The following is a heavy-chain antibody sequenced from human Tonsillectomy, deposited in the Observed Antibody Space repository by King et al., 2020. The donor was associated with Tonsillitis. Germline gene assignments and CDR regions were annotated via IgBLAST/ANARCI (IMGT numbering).Heavy chain of an antibody. CDR2: ISGSGGRT. Sequence: DVQLVESGGGLVQPGGSLRLSCAASGFTFSSYAMSWVRQATGKGLEWGSAISGSGGRTYYADSVKGRFTIYRDNSKNTLYLQMNSLRAEDTAVYYCAKVLIRSLPYDFWSAYPTYYFDYWGPGTLVTVSS. D-gene: IGHD3-3*01. CDR1: GFTFSSYA. V-gene: IGHV3-23*04. J-gene: IGHJ4*02. CDR3: AKVLIRSLPYDFWSAYPTYYFDY.